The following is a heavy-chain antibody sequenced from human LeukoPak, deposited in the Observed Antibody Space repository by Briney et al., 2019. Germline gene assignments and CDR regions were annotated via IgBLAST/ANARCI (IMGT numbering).Heavy chain of an antibody. CDR1: GFTFSSYA. Sequence: SGGSLRLSCAASGFTFSSYAMSWVRKAPGKGLEWVSAISGSGGSTYYADSVKGRFTISRDNAKNSLYLQMNSLRAEDTAVYYCARGRSGWRDAFDIWGQGTMVTVSS. CDR3: ARGRSGWRDAFDI. D-gene: IGHD6-19*01. CDR2: ISGSGGST. J-gene: IGHJ3*02. V-gene: IGHV3-23*01.